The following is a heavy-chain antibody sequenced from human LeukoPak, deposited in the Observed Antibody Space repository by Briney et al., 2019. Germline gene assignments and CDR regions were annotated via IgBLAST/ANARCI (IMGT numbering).Heavy chain of an antibody. D-gene: IGHD2-15*01. CDR2: ISSTGGST. V-gene: IGHV3-64*01. Sequence: GGSLRLSCAASGFTFSSYAMHWVRQAPGKGLEYVSAISSTGGSTYYANSLKGRFTISRDNSKNTLYLQMGSLRAEDMAVYYCARVSSYSYDCWGQGTLVTVSS. J-gene: IGHJ4*02. CDR1: GFTFSSYA. CDR3: ARVSSYSYDC.